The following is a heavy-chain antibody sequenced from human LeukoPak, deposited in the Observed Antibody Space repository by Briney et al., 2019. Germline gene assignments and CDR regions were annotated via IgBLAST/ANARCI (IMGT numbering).Heavy chain of an antibody. CDR1: GGTFSSYA. D-gene: IGHD5-24*01. V-gene: IGHV1-69*06. CDR2: IIPIFGTA. J-gene: IGHJ4*02. Sequence: SVKVSCKASGGTFSSYAISWVRQAPGQGLEWMGRIIPIFGTANYAQKFQGRVTITADKSTSTAYMELSSLRSEDTAVYYCARGEIGYNSFDYWGQGTLVTVSP. CDR3: ARGEIGYNSFDY.